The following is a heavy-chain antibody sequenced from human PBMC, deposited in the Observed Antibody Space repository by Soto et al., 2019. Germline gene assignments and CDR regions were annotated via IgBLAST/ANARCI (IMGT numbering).Heavy chain of an antibody. J-gene: IGHJ4*02. Sequence: QVQLVQSGAEVKKPGASVKVSCKASGYTFTSYAMHWVRQAPGQRLEWMGWINAGNGNTKYSQKFQGRVTITRDTSASTAYMELSSLRSEDTAVYYCARGEYYDSSGYPPYLVYWGQGTLVTVSS. CDR3: ARGEYYDSSGYPPYLVY. D-gene: IGHD3-22*01. V-gene: IGHV1-3*01. CDR2: INAGNGNT. CDR1: GYTFTSYA.